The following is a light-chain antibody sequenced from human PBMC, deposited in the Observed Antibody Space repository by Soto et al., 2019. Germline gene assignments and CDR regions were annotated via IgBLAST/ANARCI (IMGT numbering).Light chain of an antibody. CDR3: SSYTSSRTLV. J-gene: IGLJ2*01. CDR1: NSDVGGYNY. CDR2: DVS. Sequence: QSALTQPASVSGSPGQSITISCTGTNSDVGGYNYVSWYQQHPGKAPKLMIYDVSNRPSGVSNRFSGSKSGNTASLTISGLQAEDDSDYYCSSYTSSRTLVFGGGTKLTVL. V-gene: IGLV2-14*03.